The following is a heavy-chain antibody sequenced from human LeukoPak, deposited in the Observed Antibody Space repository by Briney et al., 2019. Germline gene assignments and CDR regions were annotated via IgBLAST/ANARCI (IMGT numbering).Heavy chain of an antibody. J-gene: IGHJ4*02. CDR2: ISGSGGST. D-gene: IGHD4-17*01. CDR1: GFTFSSYA. V-gene: IGHV3-23*01. Sequence: GGSLRLSYAASGFTFSSYAMSWVRQAPGKGLEWVSAISGSGGSTYYADSVKGRFTISRDNSKNTLYLQMNSLGAEDTAVYYCAKFSTTVTTIDYWGQGTLVTVSS. CDR3: AKFSTTVTTIDY.